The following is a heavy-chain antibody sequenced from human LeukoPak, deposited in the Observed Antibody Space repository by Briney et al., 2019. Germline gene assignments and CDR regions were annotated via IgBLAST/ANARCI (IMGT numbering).Heavy chain of an antibody. CDR2: IRYDGSNK. CDR3: AKTSPYPRDPTDY. J-gene: IGHJ4*02. V-gene: IGHV3-30*02. CDR1: GFTFDDYA. Sequence: GRSLRLSCAASGFTFDDYAMHWVRQAPGKGLEWVAFIRYDGSNKYYADSVKGRFTISRDNSKNTLYLQMNSLRAEDTAVYYCAKTSPYPRDPTDYWGQGTLVTVSS.